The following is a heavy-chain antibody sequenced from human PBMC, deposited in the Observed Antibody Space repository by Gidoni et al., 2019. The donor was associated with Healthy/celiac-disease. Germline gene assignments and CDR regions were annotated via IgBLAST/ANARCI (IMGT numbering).Heavy chain of an antibody. J-gene: IGHJ6*02. CDR3: TTGRGDIVVVPATYGMDV. Sequence: EVQLVESGGGWVKPGGSLRLSCAAFGFTFGNAWMNWVRQAPGKGLEWVGRIKSKTDGGTTDYAAPVKGRFTISRDDSKNTLYLQMNSLKTEDTAVYYCTTGRGDIVVVPATYGMDVWGQGTTVTVSS. V-gene: IGHV3-15*07. CDR1: GFTFGNAW. D-gene: IGHD2-2*01. CDR2: IKSKTDGGTT.